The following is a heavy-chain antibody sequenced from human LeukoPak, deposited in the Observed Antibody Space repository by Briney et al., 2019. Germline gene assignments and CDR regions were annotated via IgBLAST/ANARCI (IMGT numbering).Heavy chain of an antibody. CDR2: IYYTGST. CDR1: GGSFSGYY. Sequence: NPSETLSLTCAVYGGSFSGYYWTWIRQPPGKGLEWIGHIYYTGSTTYNPSLKSRVTISVDTSKNQLSLKLTSVTAADTAVYYCARGPAAGIDTGHYDYWGQGTLVTVSS. V-gene: IGHV4-59*01. CDR3: ARGPAAGIDTGHYDY. D-gene: IGHD6-13*01. J-gene: IGHJ4*02.